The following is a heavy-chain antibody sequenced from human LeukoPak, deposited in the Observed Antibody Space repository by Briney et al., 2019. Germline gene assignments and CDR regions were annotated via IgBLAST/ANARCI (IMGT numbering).Heavy chain of an antibody. J-gene: IGHJ6*02. V-gene: IGHV1-2*02. D-gene: IGHD2-2*01. Sequence: VASVKVSFKASGYTFPDHYIQWVRQPPDPVLDSMGWINPNSGGTKSARKFQGRVTMTRDTSVSTAYMELSRLRSDDTAVYYCARDHCTSSGCYEYYYYGMDVWAQGNTVSVSS. CDR3: ARDHCTSSGCYEYYYYGMDV. CDR2: INPNSGGT. CDR1: GYTFPDHY.